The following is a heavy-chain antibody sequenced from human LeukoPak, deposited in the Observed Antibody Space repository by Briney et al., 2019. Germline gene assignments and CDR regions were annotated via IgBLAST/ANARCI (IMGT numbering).Heavy chain of an antibody. Sequence: ASVKVSCKASGYTFTGYYMHWVRQAPGQGLEWMGRINPNSGGTNYAQKFQSKVTMTRDTSISTAYMELSRLRSDDTAVYYCAGARHYDSSGYPHGRNAFDIWGQGTMVTVSS. D-gene: IGHD3-22*01. CDR2: INPNSGGT. V-gene: IGHV1-2*06. CDR1: GYTFTGYY. J-gene: IGHJ3*02. CDR3: AGARHYDSSGYPHGRNAFDI.